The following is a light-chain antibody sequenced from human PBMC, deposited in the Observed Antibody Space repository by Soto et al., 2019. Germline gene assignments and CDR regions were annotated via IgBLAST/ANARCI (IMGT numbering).Light chain of an antibody. Sequence: EIVLTQSPGTLSLSPGEGATLSCRASESVASNYLAWYQQKPGQAPRLLFYGASIRATGIPDRFSGSGSWTDFTLTLTRLQPEDFAVYYCQQYGSSPWTYGHGTKVEIK. CDR3: QQYGSSPWT. CDR2: GAS. J-gene: IGKJ1*01. CDR1: ESVASNY. V-gene: IGKV3-20*01.